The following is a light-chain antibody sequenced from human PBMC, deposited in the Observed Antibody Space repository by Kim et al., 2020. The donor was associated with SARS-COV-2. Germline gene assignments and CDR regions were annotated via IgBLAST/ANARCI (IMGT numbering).Light chain of an antibody. CDR3: GTWDSSLSAWV. CDR1: SSNIGNNY. V-gene: IGLV1-51*01. Sequence: QSVLTQPPSVSAAPGQKVTISCSGSSSNIGNNYVSWYQQLPGTAPKLLIYDNNKRPSGIPARFSGSKSDTSATLGITGLQTGDEADYYCGTWDSSLSAWVFGGGTQLTVL. J-gene: IGLJ3*02. CDR2: DNN.